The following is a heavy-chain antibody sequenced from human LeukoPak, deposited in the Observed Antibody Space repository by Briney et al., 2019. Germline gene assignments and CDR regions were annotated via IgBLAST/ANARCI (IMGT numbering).Heavy chain of an antibody. J-gene: IGHJ4*02. D-gene: IGHD3-10*01. CDR2: ISGSGGST. Sequence: PAGGSLRLSCAGAGFSITDHHMDWVRQAPGKGLEWVSAISGSGGSTYYADSVKGRFTISRDNSKNTLYLQMNSLRAEDTAVYYCAKMDVLLWFGEGPVGAYFDYWGQGTLVTVSS. V-gene: IGHV3-23*01. CDR3: AKMDVLLWFGEGPVGAYFDY. CDR1: GFSITDHH.